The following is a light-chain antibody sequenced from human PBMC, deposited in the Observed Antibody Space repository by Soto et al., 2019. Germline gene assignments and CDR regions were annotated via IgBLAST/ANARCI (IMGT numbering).Light chain of an antibody. Sequence: DVQLTQTPSTLSASVGDEVTSTGRASQTISRWLAWYQQKPGRAPKLLIYDAATLESGVPSRFSGSGSETEFTLTISRLQPDDFATYFCHSRAFGQGTRLAIK. CDR2: DAA. V-gene: IGKV1-5*01. CDR1: QTISRW. CDR3: HSRA. J-gene: IGKJ5*01.